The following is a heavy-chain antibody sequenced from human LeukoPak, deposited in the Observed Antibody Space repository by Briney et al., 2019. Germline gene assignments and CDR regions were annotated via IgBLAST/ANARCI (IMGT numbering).Heavy chain of an antibody. V-gene: IGHV3-74*01. CDR2: VRRDGIET. CDR3: ARNFVGSDSSDFDS. D-gene: IGHD1-26*01. J-gene: IGHJ4*02. CDR1: GFTFSDYW. Sequence: PGGSLRLSCEASGFTFSDYWMHWVRQAPGKGLVWVSRVRRDGIETNYADSVKGRFTIHRDNARTTLYLQMNSLRAEDTAIYYCARNFVGSDSSDFDSWGQGTLVTVSS.